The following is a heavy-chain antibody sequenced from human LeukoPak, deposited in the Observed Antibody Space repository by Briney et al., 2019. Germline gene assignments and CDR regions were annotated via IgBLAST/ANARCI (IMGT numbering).Heavy chain of an antibody. D-gene: IGHD3-22*01. J-gene: IGHJ4*02. V-gene: IGHV4-34*01. Sequence: SETLSLTCAVSGGSFSGYYWSWIRQPPGKGLEWIGEINHSGSTNYNPSLKSRVTISVDTSKNQFSLKLSSVTAADTAVYYCAREGYSSGYHTPFDYWGQGTLVTVSS. CDR2: INHSGST. CDR1: GGSFSGYY. CDR3: AREGYSSGYHTPFDY.